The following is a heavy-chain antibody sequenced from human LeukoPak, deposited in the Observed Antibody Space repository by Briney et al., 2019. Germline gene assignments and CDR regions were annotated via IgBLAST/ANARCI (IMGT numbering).Heavy chain of an antibody. V-gene: IGHV3-30*04. CDR1: GFTFSSYA. J-gene: IGHJ6*02. CDR3: AKDGGYYDYVWGSWHGMDV. Sequence: GGSLRLSCAASGFTFSSYAMHWVRRAPGKGLEWVAVISYDGSNKYYADSVKGRFTISRDNSKNTLYLQMNSLRAEDTAVYYCAKDGGYYDYVWGSWHGMDVWGQGTTVTVSS. D-gene: IGHD3-16*01. CDR2: ISYDGSNK.